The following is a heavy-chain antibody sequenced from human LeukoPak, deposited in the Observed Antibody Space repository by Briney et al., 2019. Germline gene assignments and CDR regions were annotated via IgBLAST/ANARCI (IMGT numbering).Heavy chain of an antibody. CDR2: ISSSGSTI. V-gene: IGHV3-11*01. Sequence: GGSLRLSCAASGFTFSDYYMSWIRQAPGKGLEWVSYISSSGSTIYYADSVKGRFTISRDNAKNSLYLQMSSLRAEDTAVYYCARVAAAAENYFDYWGQGTLVTVSS. CDR1: GFTFSDYY. J-gene: IGHJ4*02. CDR3: ARVAAAAENYFDY. D-gene: IGHD6-13*01.